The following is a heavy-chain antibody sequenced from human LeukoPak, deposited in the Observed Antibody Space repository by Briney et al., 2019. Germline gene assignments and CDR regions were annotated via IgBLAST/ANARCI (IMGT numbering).Heavy chain of an antibody. Sequence: GGSLRLSCAASGFTFSSYAMHWVRQAPGKGLEWVAVISYDGSNKYYADSVKGRFTISRDNSKNTLYLQMNSLRAEDTAVYYCARDDYSNLRQGEGAFDIWGQGTMVTVSS. J-gene: IGHJ3*02. CDR1: GFTFSSYA. D-gene: IGHD4-11*01. V-gene: IGHV3-30-3*01. CDR2: ISYDGSNK. CDR3: ARDDYSNLRQGEGAFDI.